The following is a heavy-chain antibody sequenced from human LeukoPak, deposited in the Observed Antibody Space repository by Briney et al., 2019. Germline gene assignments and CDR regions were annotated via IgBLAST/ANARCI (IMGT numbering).Heavy chain of an antibody. Sequence: QSGGSLRLSCAASGLIFSSYGMHWVRQAPGKGLEWVATIKEDGSEKYYVDSVKGRFTISRDNAKSSLYLQMNSLRAEDTAVYYCSRHTSSWHAMDVWGQGTTVTVSS. V-gene: IGHV3-7*02. CDR3: SRHTSSWHAMDV. CDR2: IKEDGSEK. CDR1: GLIFSSYG. D-gene: IGHD6-13*01. J-gene: IGHJ6*02.